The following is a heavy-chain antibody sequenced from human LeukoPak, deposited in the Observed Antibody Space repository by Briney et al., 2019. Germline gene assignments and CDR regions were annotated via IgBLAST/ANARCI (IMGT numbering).Heavy chain of an antibody. V-gene: IGHV3-74*01. D-gene: IGHD3-9*01. Sequence: GGSLRLSCAVSGFTFSSYWMHWVRRAPGKGLVWVSRINSDGSSTSYADSVKGRFTISRDNAKNTLYLQMNSLRAEDTAVYYCARGLPYDILTGPFDYWGQGTLVTVSS. J-gene: IGHJ4*02. CDR3: ARGLPYDILTGPFDY. CDR2: INSDGSST. CDR1: GFTFSSYW.